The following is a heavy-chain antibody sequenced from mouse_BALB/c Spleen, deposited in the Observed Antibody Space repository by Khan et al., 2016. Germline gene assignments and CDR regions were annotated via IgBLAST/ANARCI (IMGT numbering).Heavy chain of an antibody. D-gene: IGHD3-1*01. CDR2: ISSGSSTI. V-gene: IGHV5-17*02. CDR1: GFTFSSFG. J-gene: IGHJ4*01. Sequence: EVELVESGGGLVQPGGSRKLSCAASGFTFSSFGMHWVRQAPEKGLEWVAYISSGSSTIYYADTVKGRFTISRDNPKNTLFLQLTSLRSEDTAMYYCARSGGTRRVYYAMDYWGQGTSVTVSS. CDR3: ARSGGTRRVYYAMDY.